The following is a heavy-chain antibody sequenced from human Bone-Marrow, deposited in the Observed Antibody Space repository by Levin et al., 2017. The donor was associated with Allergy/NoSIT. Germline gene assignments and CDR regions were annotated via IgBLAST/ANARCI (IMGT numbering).Heavy chain of an antibody. CDR2: IHFAGST. CDR1: GGSITSSRHF. V-gene: IGHV4-39*07. CDR3: ARDETFNSWHVGWFDS. D-gene: IGHD6-13*01. Sequence: NPSETLSLTCSVSGGSITSSRHFWGWLRQPPGRGLEWIAHIHFAGSTYYNPSLESRVTISIDTSKNQFSLKLTSVTAADTAVYYCARDETFNSWHVGWFDSWGQGTLVTVSS. J-gene: IGHJ5*01.